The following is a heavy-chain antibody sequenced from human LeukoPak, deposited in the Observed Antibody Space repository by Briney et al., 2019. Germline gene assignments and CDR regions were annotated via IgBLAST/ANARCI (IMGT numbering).Heavy chain of an antibody. J-gene: IGHJ4*02. V-gene: IGHV3-23*01. CDR3: ARDLVGAPPLPDY. CDR1: GFTFSTYG. D-gene: IGHD1-26*01. CDR2: IGDSGGST. Sequence: GGSLRLSCAASGFTFSTYGMNWVRQAPGKGLEWVSGIGDSGGSTYYADSVKGRFTISRDNSKNTLYLQMNSLRAEDTAVYYCARDLVGAPPLPDYWGQGTLVTVSS.